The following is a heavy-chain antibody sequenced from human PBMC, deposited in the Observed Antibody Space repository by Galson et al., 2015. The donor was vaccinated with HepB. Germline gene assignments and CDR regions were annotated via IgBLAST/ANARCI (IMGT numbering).Heavy chain of an antibody. D-gene: IGHD5-12*01. J-gene: IGHJ4*02. CDR3: ARPPGRGSVGYAFDL. CDR2: IYYNGDT. Sequence: SATLSLTCSVSPGSINNYYWSWIRQSPGNRLEWIGYIYYNGDTTYNPSLGYRVGMSVDTSVNQVSLWQTSVTAADTAVYYCARPPGRGSVGYAFDLWGQGTLVTVSA. V-gene: IGHV4-59*08. CDR1: PGSINNYY.